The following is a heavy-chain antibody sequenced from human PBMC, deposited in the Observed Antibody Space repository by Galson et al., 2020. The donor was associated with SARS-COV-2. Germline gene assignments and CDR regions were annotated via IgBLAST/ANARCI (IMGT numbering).Heavy chain of an antibody. CDR1: GGSITSSNW. CDR2: IYHSGSP. CDR3: ARHRYPGDWCDP. J-gene: IGHJ5*02. Sequence: SETLSLTCAVSGGSITSSNWWSWVRQPPGKGLEWIGEIYHSGSPNYNPSLNSRVTISVDTSKNQFSLKLSSVTAADTAVYYCARHRYPGDWCDPWGQGTLVTVSS. V-gene: IGHV4-4*02. D-gene: IGHD3-16*02.